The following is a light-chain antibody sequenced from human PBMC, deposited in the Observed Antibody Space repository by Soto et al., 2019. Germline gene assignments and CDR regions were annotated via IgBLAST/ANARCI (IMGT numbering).Light chain of an antibody. J-gene: IGKJ1*01. CDR3: QQYVSSVT. CDR2: GAS. V-gene: IGKV3-20*01. CDR1: QSVDSSF. Sequence: DIVLTQSPGSLSLSPGERATLSCRASQSVDSSFFAWYQQKPGQAPRLLIYGASKRATGTPDRFSGSGSGTAFTLTITRLEPEDFAVYYCQQYVSSVTFGQGTKVEIQ.